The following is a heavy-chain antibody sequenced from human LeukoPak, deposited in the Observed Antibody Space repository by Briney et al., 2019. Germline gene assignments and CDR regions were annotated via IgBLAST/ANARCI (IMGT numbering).Heavy chain of an antibody. CDR2: IYYSGST. CDR1: GGSVSSGSYY. V-gene: IGHV4-61*01. D-gene: IGHD3-9*01. J-gene: IGHJ3*02. Sequence: SETLSLTCTVSGGSVSSGSYYWSWIRQPPGKGLEWIGYIYYSGSTNYNPSLKSRVTISVDTSKNQFSLKLSSVTAADTAMYYCARDRGYYDILTGYSHDAFDIWGQGTMVTVSS. CDR3: ARDRGYYDILTGYSHDAFDI.